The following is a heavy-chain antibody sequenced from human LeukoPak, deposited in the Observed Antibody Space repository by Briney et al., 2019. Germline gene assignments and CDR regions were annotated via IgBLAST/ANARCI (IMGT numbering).Heavy chain of an antibody. V-gene: IGHV3-48*04. J-gene: IGHJ5*02. CDR2: ISSSGSTI. D-gene: IGHD3-3*01. CDR1: GFTFSSYA. Sequence: PGGSLRLSCAASGFTFSSYAMSWVRQAPGKGLEWVSYISSSGSTIFYADSVKGRFTISRNNAKNSLYLQMNSLRAEDTAVYYCARDPTIFGVPNWFDPWGQGTLVTVSS. CDR3: ARDPTIFGVPNWFDP.